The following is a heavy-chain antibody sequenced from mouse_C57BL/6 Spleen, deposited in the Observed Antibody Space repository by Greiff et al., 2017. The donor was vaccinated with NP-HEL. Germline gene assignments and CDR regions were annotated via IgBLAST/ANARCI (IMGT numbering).Heavy chain of an antibody. CDR3: ARVYGSILDWYFDV. CDR1: GFTFSDYY. D-gene: IGHD1-1*01. J-gene: IGHJ1*03. Sequence: EVQRVESEGGLVQPGSSMKLSCTASGFTFSDYYMAWVRQVPEKGLEWVANINYDGSSTSYLDSLKIRFIISRDNAKNILYLQMSSLKSEDTATYYCARVYGSILDWYFDVWGTGTTVTVSS. V-gene: IGHV5-16*01. CDR2: INYDGSST.